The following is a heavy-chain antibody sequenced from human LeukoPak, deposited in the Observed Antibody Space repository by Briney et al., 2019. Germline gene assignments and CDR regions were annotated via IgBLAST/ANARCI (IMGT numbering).Heavy chain of an antibody. CDR2: INPNSGGT. V-gene: IGHV1-2*02. Sequence: EASVKVSCKASGYTFTGYYMHWVRQAPGQGLEWMGWINPNSGGTNYAQKFQGRVTMTRDTSISTAYMELRSLRSDDTAVYYCARDTSFPAAALDYWGQGTLVTVSS. CDR3: ARDTSFPAAALDY. J-gene: IGHJ4*02. D-gene: IGHD2-2*01. CDR1: GYTFTGYY.